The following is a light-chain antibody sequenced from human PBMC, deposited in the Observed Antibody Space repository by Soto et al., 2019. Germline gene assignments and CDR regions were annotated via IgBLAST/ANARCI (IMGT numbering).Light chain of an antibody. J-gene: IGKJ3*01. Sequence: DIVMTQSPLSLPVTPGEPASSSCRSSQSLLHSNGYNYLDWYLQKPGQSPQLLIYLGSNRASGVTDRFSGSGSGTDFTLKISRVEAEDVGVYYCMQALQTPRTFGPGTKVDIK. CDR2: LGS. CDR1: QSLLHSNGYNY. V-gene: IGKV2-28*01. CDR3: MQALQTPRT.